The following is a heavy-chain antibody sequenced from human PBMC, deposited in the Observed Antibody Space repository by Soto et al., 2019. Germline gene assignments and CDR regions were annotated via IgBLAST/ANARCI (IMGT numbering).Heavy chain of an antibody. V-gene: IGHV3-15*07. CDR1: GIILSKEW. CDR3: MDTNMAATWDY. CDR2: IKSKAYGGAT. J-gene: IGHJ4*02. D-gene: IGHD5-18*01. Sequence: EVQLVETGGDLVKPGGSLRLSCAVYGIILSKEWMKWVSKAPGKGLEWVARIKSKAYGGATMYAAPVEGRFTISRDDSINTVYLQMNSLKIEDTAVYYCMDTNMAATWDYWGQGTLVTVSS.